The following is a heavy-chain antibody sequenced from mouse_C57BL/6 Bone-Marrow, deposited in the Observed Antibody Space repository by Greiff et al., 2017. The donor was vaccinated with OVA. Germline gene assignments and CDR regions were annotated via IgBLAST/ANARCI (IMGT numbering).Heavy chain of an antibody. CDR1: GYTFTEYT. CDR2: FYPGSGSI. D-gene: IGHD2-1*01. V-gene: IGHV1-62-2*01. CDR3: ARHEVRLYYGNYNYAMDY. Sequence: QVQLQQSGAELVKPGASVKLSCKASGYTFTEYTIHWVKQRSGQGLEWIGWFYPGSGSIKYNEKFKDKATLTADKSSSTVYMELSRLTSEDSAVYFCARHEVRLYYGNYNYAMDYWGQGTSVTVSS. J-gene: IGHJ4*01.